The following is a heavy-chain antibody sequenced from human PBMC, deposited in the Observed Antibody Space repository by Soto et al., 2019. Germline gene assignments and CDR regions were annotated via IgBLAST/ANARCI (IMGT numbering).Heavy chain of an antibody. J-gene: IGHJ6*02. D-gene: IGHD6-13*01. CDR1: GFTFSSYS. Sequence: EVQLVESGGGLVQPGGSLRLSCAASGFTFSSYSMNWVRQAPGKGLEWVSYISSSSSTIYYADSVKGQFTISRDNAKNSLYLQMNSLRAEDTAVYYCARDYSSSWYSGYGMDVWGQGTTVTVSS. V-gene: IGHV3-48*01. CDR3: ARDYSSSWYSGYGMDV. CDR2: ISSSSSTI.